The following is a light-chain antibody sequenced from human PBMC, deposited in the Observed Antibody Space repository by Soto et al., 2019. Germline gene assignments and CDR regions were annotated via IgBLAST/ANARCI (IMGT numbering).Light chain of an antibody. CDR2: KAS. CDR1: QSISSW. J-gene: IGKJ1*01. V-gene: IGKV1-5*03. Sequence: DIQVTQSPSTLSASVGDRVTITCRASQSISSWLAWYQQKPGKAPKILIYKASSLESGVPSRFSGSGSGTEFTLTISSLQPDDFATYYCQQYSTYTPRTFGQGTKV. CDR3: QQYSTYTPRT.